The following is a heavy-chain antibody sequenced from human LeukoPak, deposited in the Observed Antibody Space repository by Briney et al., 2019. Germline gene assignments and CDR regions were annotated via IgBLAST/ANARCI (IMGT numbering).Heavy chain of an antibody. Sequence: SETLSLTCAVYGGSFSGYYWSWIRQPPGKGLEWIGEINHSGSTNYNPSLKSRVTISVDTSKNQFSVKLSSVTAADTAVYYCARQVVKPFDHWGLGALVTVFS. D-gene: IGHD3-22*01. V-gene: IGHV4-34*01. CDR3: ARQVVKPFDH. CDR2: INHSGST. CDR1: GGSFSGYY. J-gene: IGHJ4*02.